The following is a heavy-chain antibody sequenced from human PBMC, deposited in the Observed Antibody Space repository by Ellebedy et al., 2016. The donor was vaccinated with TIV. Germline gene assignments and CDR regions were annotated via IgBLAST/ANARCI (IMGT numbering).Heavy chain of an antibody. CDR1: GFSFTNYW. Sequence: GESLKISCEASGFSFTNYWIGWVRQLPGKGLEWVGIIFPADSDVEYTPSFQGQVTVSADKSLNTAYLHWRILQAADSAMYYCARGGGFDGWGSHTFDYWGQGTLVTVSS. V-gene: IGHV5-51*01. CDR3: ARGGGFDGWGSHTFDY. J-gene: IGHJ4*02. CDR2: IFPADSDV. D-gene: IGHD3-10*01.